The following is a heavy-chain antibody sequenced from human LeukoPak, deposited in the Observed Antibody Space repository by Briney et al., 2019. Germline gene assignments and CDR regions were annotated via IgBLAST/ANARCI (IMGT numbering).Heavy chain of an antibody. CDR3: ARVTISRGFFDY. CDR1: GFTFSSYW. CDR2: IKQDGSEK. J-gene: IGHJ4*02. V-gene: IGHV3-7*05. D-gene: IGHD3-3*01. Sequence: PGGSLRLSCTASGFTFSSYWMNWVRQAPGKGLEWVANIKQDGSEKYYVDSVKGRFTISRDNAKKSLYLQMNSLRAEDTAVYYCARVTISRGFFDYWGQGTLVTVSS.